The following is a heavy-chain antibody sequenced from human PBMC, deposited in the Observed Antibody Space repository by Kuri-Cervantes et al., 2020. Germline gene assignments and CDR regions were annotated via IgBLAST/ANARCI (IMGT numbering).Heavy chain of an antibody. CDR1: GGSISSGDYY. V-gene: IGHV4-30-4*01. J-gene: IGHJ4*02. CDR2: IYYSGST. D-gene: IGHD6-13*01. CDR3: ARGCRKRPGYSSSWSSPFDY. Sequence: SCTVSGGSISSGDYYWSWIRQPPGKGLEWIGYIYYSGSTYYNPSLKSRVTISVDTSKNQFSLKLSSVTAADTAVYYCARGCRKRPGYSSSWSSPFDYWGQGTLVTVSS.